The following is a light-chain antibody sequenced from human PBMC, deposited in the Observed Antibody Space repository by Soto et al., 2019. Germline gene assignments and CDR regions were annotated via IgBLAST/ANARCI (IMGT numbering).Light chain of an antibody. J-gene: IGKJ2*01. CDR2: AAS. V-gene: IGKV1-39*01. CDR3: QQSYNTPRT. CDR1: QPISVF. Sequence: DIQMTQSPSSLSASVGDRVTIACRASQPISVFLNWYQQKPGKAPSLLIYAASSLHSGVPSRFSGSGSGTDFTLTISSLQPEDFATYFCQQSYNTPRTFGQGTKLEI.